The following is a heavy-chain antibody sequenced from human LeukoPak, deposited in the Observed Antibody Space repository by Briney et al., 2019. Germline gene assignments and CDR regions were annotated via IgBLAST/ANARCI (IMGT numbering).Heavy chain of an antibody. CDR3: ARGFRSVTTWGYFDS. CDR2: IHSGGST. Sequence: GGSLRLSCAASGFTVSTNYMSWVRQAPGKGLEWFSLIHSGGSTYYADSVKGRFTISRDNSKNTLYLQMNSLRAEDTAVYYCARGFRSVTTWGYFDSWGQGTLVTVSS. CDR1: GFTVSTNY. D-gene: IGHD4-17*01. V-gene: IGHV3-66*01. J-gene: IGHJ4*02.